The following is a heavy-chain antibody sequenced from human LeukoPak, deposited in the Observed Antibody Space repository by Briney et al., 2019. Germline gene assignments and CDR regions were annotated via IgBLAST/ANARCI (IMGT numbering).Heavy chain of an antibody. Sequence: SSETLSLTCTVSGRSISSSSYYWGWIRQPPGKGLEWIGSIYYSGSTYYNPSLKSRVTISVDTSKNQFSLKLSSVTAADTAVYYCARGWLQSGFDYWGQGTLVTVSS. D-gene: IGHD5-24*01. CDR1: GRSISSSSYY. CDR3: ARGWLQSGFDY. V-gene: IGHV4-39*01. J-gene: IGHJ4*02. CDR2: IYYSGST.